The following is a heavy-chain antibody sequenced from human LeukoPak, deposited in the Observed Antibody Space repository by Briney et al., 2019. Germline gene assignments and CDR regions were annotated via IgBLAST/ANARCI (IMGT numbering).Heavy chain of an antibody. CDR3: ARIACSSSCTYSGRRRLRGGSLDP. V-gene: IGHV3-53*01. Sequence: PGGSLRLSCAASGFTVSSNYMSWVRQAPGTGLEWVSVIYSGGSTYYADSVKGRFTISRDNSKNTLYLQMNSLRAEDTAVYYCARIACSSSCTYSGRRRLRGGSLDPWGQGTLVTVSS. CDR2: IYSGGST. D-gene: IGHD2-2*01. CDR1: GFTVSSNY. J-gene: IGHJ5*02.